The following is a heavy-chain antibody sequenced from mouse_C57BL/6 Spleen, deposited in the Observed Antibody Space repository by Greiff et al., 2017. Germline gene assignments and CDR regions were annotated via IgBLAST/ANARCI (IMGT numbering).Heavy chain of an antibody. CDR3: ARWNYDGYGDY. V-gene: IGHV1-53*01. J-gene: IGHJ2*01. D-gene: IGHD2-3*01. Sequence: VQLQQPGTELVKPGASVKMSCKASGYTFTSYWMHWVKQRPGQGLEWIGNINPRNGGTNYNEKFKSKDTLTVDKSSSPAYMQRSSLTSEDSAVYYCARWNYDGYGDYWGQGTTLTVSS. CDR2: INPRNGGT. CDR1: GYTFTSYW.